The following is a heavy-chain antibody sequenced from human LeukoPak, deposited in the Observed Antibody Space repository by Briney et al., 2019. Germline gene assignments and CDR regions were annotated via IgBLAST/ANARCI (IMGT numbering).Heavy chain of an antibody. J-gene: IGHJ4*02. CDR2: IYYCGST. V-gene: IGHV4-39*01. Sequence: PSETLSLTCTVSGGSISSSSYYWGWIRQPPGKGLEWIASIYYCGSTYYNPSLKSRVTISVDTSKNQFSLKLSSVTAADTAVYYCARQGGSYLNYWGQGTLVTVSS. CDR1: GGSISSSSYY. CDR3: ARQGGSYLNY. D-gene: IGHD1-26*01.